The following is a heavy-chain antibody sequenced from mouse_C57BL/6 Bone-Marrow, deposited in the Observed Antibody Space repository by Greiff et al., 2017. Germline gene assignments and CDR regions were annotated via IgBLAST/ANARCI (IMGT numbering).Heavy chain of an antibody. CDR1: GYTFTSYW. V-gene: IGHV1-50*01. Sequence: QVQLQQPGAELVKPGASVKLSCKASGYTFTSYWMQWVKQRPGQGLEWIGEIDPSDSYTNYNQKFKGKATLTVDTSSSTAYMQLSSLTSEDSAVYYCARSAIYYYGSSYQSAMDYWGQGTSVTVSS. CDR3: ARSAIYYYGSSYQSAMDY. CDR2: IDPSDSYT. D-gene: IGHD1-1*01. J-gene: IGHJ4*01.